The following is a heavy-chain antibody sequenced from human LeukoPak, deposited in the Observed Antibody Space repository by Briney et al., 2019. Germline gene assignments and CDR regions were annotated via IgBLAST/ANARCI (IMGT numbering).Heavy chain of an antibody. CDR1: GFTFSSYW. V-gene: IGHV3-74*01. Sequence: GGSLRLSCAASGFTFSSYWMHWVRQAPGKGLVWVSRINSDGSSISYADSVKGRFTISRDNAKNTLYLQMNSLRAEDTAVYYCARESALLNDAFDIWGQGTMVTVSS. J-gene: IGHJ3*02. CDR3: ARESALLNDAFDI. CDR2: INSDGSSI. D-gene: IGHD1-26*01.